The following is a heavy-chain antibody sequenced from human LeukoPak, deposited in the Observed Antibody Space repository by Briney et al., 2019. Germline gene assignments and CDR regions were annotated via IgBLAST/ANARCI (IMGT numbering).Heavy chain of an antibody. CDR3: ARRYDSSGYYSDY. D-gene: IGHD3-22*01. V-gene: IGHV3-7*01. CDR1: GYTFTSYG. Sequence: SCKASGYTFTSYGISWVRQAPGRGLEWVANIKQDGSEKYYVDSVKGRFTISRDNAKNSLYLQMNSLRAEDTAVYYCARRYDSSGYYSDYWGQGTLVTVSS. CDR2: IKQDGSEK. J-gene: IGHJ4*02.